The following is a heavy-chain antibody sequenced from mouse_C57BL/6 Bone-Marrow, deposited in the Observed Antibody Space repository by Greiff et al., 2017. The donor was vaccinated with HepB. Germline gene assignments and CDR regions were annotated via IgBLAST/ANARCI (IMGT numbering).Heavy chain of an antibody. V-gene: IGHV1-18*01. Sequence: EVQLQQSGPELVKPGASVKIPCKASGYTFTDYNMDWVKQSHGKSLEWIGDINPNNGGTIYNQKFKGKATLTVDKSSSTAYMELRSLTSEDTAVYYCARNELGLRGNYFDYWGQGTTLTVSS. D-gene: IGHD2-2*01. CDR3: ARNELGLRGNYFDY. J-gene: IGHJ2*01. CDR2: INPNNGGT. CDR1: GYTFTDYN.